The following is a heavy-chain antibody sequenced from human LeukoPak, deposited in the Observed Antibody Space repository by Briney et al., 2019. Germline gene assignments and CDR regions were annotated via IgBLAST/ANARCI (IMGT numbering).Heavy chain of an antibody. CDR2: INWNGGST. J-gene: IGHJ5*02. Sequence: GGSLRLSCAASGFTFDDYGMSSVRQAPGKGLEWVSGINWNGGSTGYADSVKGRFTISRDNAKNSLYLQMNSLRAEETALYYCASGYGDYVRFPWGQATLVTVSS. CDR1: GFTFDDYG. CDR3: ASGYGDYVRFP. V-gene: IGHV3-20*04. D-gene: IGHD4-17*01.